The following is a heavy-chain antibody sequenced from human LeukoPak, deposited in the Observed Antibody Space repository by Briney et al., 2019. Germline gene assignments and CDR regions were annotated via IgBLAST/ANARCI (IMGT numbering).Heavy chain of an antibody. D-gene: IGHD3-16*01. CDR1: GLTDHLNY. CDR3: TVPQSGGNWFDP. J-gene: IGHJ5*02. CDR2: IYCGGST. V-gene: IGHV3-53*01. Sequence: PGGSLRLSCGASGLTDHLNYMRGARQARGEGLEWVSDIYCGGSTYHADSVKGRFTLSKDHSQNTPYLQMNSLRAEDTAVYSCTVPQSGGNWFDPWGPGTLVTVSS.